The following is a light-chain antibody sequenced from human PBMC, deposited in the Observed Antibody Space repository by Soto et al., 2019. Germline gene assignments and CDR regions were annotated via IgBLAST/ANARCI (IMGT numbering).Light chain of an antibody. V-gene: IGLV2-8*01. J-gene: IGLJ1*01. CDR1: SSDVGYYDY. Sequence: QSVLTQPPSASGFPGQSVTISCTGTSSDVGYYDYVSWYQQHPGKAPKLVIYEVTKRPSGVPDRVSASKSGNTASLTVSGLRAEDEADYYSSSYAGSNNLVFGSGTKGTVL. CDR2: EVT. CDR3: SSYAGSNNLV.